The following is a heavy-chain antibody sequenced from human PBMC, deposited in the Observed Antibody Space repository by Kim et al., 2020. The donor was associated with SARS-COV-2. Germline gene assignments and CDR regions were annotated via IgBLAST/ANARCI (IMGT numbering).Heavy chain of an antibody. CDR2: IHSSRGS. CDR3: ARDSWRHYTNNWYFYGMDV. Sequence: SETLSLTCAVSGGSISSDYWSWMRQSPGKGLEWIAYIHSSRGSRYNPSLKSRVTISADTSRNQFSLNLSSVTAADTAIYYCARDSWRHYTNNWYFYGMDVWGQGTTVTVS. CDR1: GGSISSDY. V-gene: IGHV4-59*13. J-gene: IGHJ6*02. D-gene: IGHD4-4*01.